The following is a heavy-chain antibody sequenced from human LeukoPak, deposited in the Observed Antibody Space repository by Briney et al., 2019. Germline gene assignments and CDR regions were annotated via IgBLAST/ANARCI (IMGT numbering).Heavy chain of an antibody. CDR3: ASRGAAAGTYYYYGMDV. J-gene: IGHJ6*02. D-gene: IGHD6-13*01. Sequence: SVTASCKASGGTFSSYAISWVRQAPGQGLEWMGGIIPIFGTANYAQKFQGRVTINADESTSTAYMELSSLRSEDTAVYYCASRGAAAGTYYYYGMDVWGQGTTVTVSS. CDR1: GGTFSSYA. CDR2: IIPIFGTA. V-gene: IGHV1-69*01.